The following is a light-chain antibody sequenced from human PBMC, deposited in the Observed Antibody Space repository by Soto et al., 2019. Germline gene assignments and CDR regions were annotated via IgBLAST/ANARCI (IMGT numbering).Light chain of an antibody. CDR3: QQYGSLSWA. CDR2: GAS. CDR1: QSVSSNY. V-gene: IGKV3-20*01. Sequence: EIVLTQSPGTLSLSPGDRATLSCRASQSVSSNYLAWYQQKPGQAPRLLIYGASSRATDIPDRFSGSGSGTDFSLTISRLEPEDFAVYYCQQYGSLSWAFGQGTKV. J-gene: IGKJ1*01.